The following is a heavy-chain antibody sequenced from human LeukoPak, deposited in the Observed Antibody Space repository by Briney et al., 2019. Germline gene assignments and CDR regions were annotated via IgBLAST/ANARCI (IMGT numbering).Heavy chain of an antibody. CDR1: GGSISSGSYY. Sequence: SETLSLTCTVSGGSISSGSYYWSWIRQPAGKGLEWIGRIYTSGNTNYNPSLKSRVTMSVDTSKNQFSLKLSSVTAADTAVYYCARDTYYYGSGSYYFDYWGQGTLVTVSS. CDR2: IYTSGNT. CDR3: ARDTYYYGSGSYYFDY. V-gene: IGHV4-61*02. D-gene: IGHD3-10*01. J-gene: IGHJ4*02.